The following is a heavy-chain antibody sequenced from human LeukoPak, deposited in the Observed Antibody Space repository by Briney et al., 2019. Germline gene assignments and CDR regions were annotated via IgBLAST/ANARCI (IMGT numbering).Heavy chain of an antibody. CDR2: INHSGRT. V-gene: IGHV4-38-2*02. D-gene: IGHD3-22*01. CDR3: ARESSAVAHTMMRDWLDP. CDR1: GYSINFGHL. Sequence: SETLSLTCDVSGYSINFGHLWGWIRQPPGEGLEWIASINHSGRTYYTPSLKSRVTISVDTLKNQFSLKVTSVTAEDTAMYFCARESSAVAHTMMRDWLDPWGQGTLVTVSS. J-gene: IGHJ5*02.